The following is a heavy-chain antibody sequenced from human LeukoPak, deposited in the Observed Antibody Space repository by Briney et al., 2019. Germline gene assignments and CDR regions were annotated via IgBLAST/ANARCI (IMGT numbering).Heavy chain of an antibody. V-gene: IGHV4-39*01. J-gene: IGHJ5*02. D-gene: IGHD2-15*01. CDR1: GGSISRSSYY. CDR3: ARGLDIVVVVAATQEERWFDP. Sequence: SETLSLTCTVSGGSISRSSYYWGWIRQPPGKGLEWIGSIYYSGTTYYNPSLKSRVTISVDTSKNQFSLKLSSVTAADTAVYYCARGLDIVVVVAATQEERWFDPWGQGTLVTVSS. CDR2: IYYSGTT.